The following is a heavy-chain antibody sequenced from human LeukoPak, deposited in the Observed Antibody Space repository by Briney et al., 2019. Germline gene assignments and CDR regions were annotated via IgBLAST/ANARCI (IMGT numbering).Heavy chain of an antibody. CDR3: AREGGDTWSKNFDY. CDR2: ISSSSSYI. V-gene: IGHV3-21*04. CDR1: GFTFSSYS. Sequence: GGSLRLSCAASGFTFSSYSTNWVRQAPGKGLEWVSSISSSSSYIYYADSVKGRFTISRDNAKNSLYLQMNSLRAEDTAVYYCAREGGDTWSKNFDYWGQGTLVTVSS. D-gene: IGHD5-18*01. J-gene: IGHJ4*02.